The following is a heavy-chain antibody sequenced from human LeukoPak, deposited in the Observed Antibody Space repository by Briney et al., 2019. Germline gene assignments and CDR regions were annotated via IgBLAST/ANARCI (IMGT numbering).Heavy chain of an antibody. V-gene: IGHV3-11*04. CDR1: GFTFSDYY. Sequence: GGSLRLSCAASGFTFSDYYMSWIRQAPGKGLEWVSYISSSDSTIYYADSVKGRFTISRDNAKNSLYLQMNSLRAEDTAVYYCAREGYDSSGYSLRIIDYWGQGTLVTVSS. CDR3: AREGYDSSGYSLRIIDY. D-gene: IGHD3-22*01. J-gene: IGHJ4*02. CDR2: ISSSDSTI.